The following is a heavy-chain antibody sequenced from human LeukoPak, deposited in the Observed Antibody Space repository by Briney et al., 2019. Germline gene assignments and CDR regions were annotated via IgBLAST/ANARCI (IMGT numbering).Heavy chain of an antibody. D-gene: IGHD3-22*01. CDR1: GFTVSSNY. V-gene: IGHV3-66*01. CDR3: ARANSYDSSGFGYYYGMDV. Sequence: GGSLRLSCAASGFTVSSNYMSWVRQAPGKGLEWVSVIYSGGSTYYADSVKGRFTISRDNSKNTLYLQMNSLRAEDTAVYYCARANSYDSSGFGYYYGMDVWGQGTTVTVSS. CDR2: IYSGGST. J-gene: IGHJ6*02.